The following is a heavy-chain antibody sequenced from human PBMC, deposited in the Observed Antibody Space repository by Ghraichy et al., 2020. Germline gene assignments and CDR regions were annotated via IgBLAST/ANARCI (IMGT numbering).Heavy chain of an antibody. CDR2: INPSSGDT. CDR1: GYIFTGYY. J-gene: IGHJ4*02. CDR3: ARTFDCLLSHVSY. V-gene: IGHV1-2*02. Sequence: ASVKVSCKASGYIFTGYYLYWVRQAPGQGLEWMGWINPSSGDTNYAQKFQGRVTMTRDTYITTAYLEVSGLRSDDTAVYYCARTFDCLLSHVSYWGQGTLVTVSS. D-gene: IGHD3-9*01.